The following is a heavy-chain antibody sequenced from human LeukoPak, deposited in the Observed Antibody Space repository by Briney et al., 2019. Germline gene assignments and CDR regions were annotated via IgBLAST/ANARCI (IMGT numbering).Heavy chain of an antibody. J-gene: IGHJ6*03. CDR2: MNPNSGNT. CDR1: GYTFTSYD. D-gene: IGHD6-13*01. V-gene: IGHV1-8*01. Sequence: ASVKVSCKASGYTFTSYDINWVRQATGQGLEWMGWMNPNSGNTGYAQKFQGRVTMTRNTSISTAYMELSSLRPEDTAVYYCARGPSGTFYYYYMDVWGKGTTVTVSS. CDR3: ARGPSGTFYYYYMDV.